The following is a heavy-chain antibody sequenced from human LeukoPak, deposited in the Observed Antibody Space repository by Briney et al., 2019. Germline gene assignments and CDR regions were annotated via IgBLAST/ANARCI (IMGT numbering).Heavy chain of an antibody. Sequence: GASVKVSCKASGYTFTSYWIGWVRQMPGKGLEWKGIIYPGDSDTRYSPSFQGQVTISADKSISTAYLQWSSLKASDTAMYYCARHGVYSSSWTDYWGQGTLVTVSS. V-gene: IGHV5-51*01. CDR1: GYTFTSYW. J-gene: IGHJ4*02. D-gene: IGHD6-13*01. CDR3: ARHGVYSSSWTDY. CDR2: IYPGDSDT.